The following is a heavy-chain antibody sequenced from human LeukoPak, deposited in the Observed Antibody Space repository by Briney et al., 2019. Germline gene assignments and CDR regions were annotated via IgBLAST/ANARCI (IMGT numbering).Heavy chain of an antibody. CDR2: IIPIFGTA. Sequence: SVKVSCKASVGTFSSYAISWVRQAPGQGLEWMGGIIPIFGTANYAQKFQGRVTITADESTSTAYMELSSLRSEDTAVYYCAGYYYDSSGYYYFDYWGQGTLVTVSS. CDR3: AGYYYDSSGYYYFDY. J-gene: IGHJ4*02. V-gene: IGHV1-69*13. D-gene: IGHD3-22*01. CDR1: VGTFSSYA.